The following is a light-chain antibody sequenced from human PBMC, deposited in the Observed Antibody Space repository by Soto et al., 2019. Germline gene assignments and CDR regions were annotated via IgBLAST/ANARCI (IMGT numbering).Light chain of an antibody. Sequence: DIQMTQSPSSLSASVGDRVTITCRASQSISSYLSWYQQKPGKAPKLLIYAASSLQSGVPSRFSGSGSGTDFTLTLSSLQPEDFATYYCQQGYSSITVGQVTRLEIK. CDR2: AAS. V-gene: IGKV1-39*01. J-gene: IGKJ5*01. CDR1: QSISSY. CDR3: QQGYSSIT.